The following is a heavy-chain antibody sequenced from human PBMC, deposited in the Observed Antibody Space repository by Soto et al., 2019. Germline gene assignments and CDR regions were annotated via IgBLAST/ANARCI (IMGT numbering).Heavy chain of an antibody. CDR1: EFTFSSYA. CDR3: AKDRPAAGSQWLVPI. CDR2: ISGSGGST. J-gene: IGHJ4*02. Sequence: PGGSLRLSCAASEFTFSSYAMSWVRQAPGKGLEWASAISGSGGSTYYADSVKGRFTISRDNSKNTLYLQLNSLGAEDTAVYYCAKDRPAAGSQWLVPIWGRGTLVTVSS. V-gene: IGHV3-23*01. D-gene: IGHD6-19*01.